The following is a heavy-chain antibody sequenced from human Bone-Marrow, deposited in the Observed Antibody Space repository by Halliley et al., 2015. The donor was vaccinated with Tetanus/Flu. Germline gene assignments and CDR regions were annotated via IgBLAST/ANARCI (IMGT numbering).Heavy chain of an antibody. V-gene: IGHV3-21*01. D-gene: IGHD1-1*01. Sequence: WLSSITASSSDMYYADSVKGRFTISRDSAKNSLYLHMDSLRADDTAVYYCARDVNWDVDYWGQGTLITVSS. CDR3: ARDVNWDVDY. J-gene: IGHJ4*02. CDR2: ITASSSDM.